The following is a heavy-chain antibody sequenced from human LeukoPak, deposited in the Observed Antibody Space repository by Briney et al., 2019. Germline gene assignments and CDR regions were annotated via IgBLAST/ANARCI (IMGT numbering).Heavy chain of an antibody. V-gene: IGHV3-23*01. CDR1: GFTFSSYV. J-gene: IGHJ4*02. D-gene: IGHD2-15*01. Sequence: PGGSLRLSCSASGFTFSSYVMTWVRQAPGKGRVWVSTISGSGGSTYYADSVKGRFTISRDNSKNTLYLQMNSLRAEDTAVYYCAKDLSGSSNCYDYWGQGTLVTVSS. CDR2: ISGSGGST. CDR3: AKDLSGSSNCYDY.